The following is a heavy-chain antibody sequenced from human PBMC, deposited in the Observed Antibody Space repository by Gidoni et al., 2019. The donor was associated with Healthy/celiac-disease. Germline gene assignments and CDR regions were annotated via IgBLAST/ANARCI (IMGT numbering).Heavy chain of an antibody. V-gene: IGHV3-7*04. J-gene: IGHJ6*02. CDR2: IKQDGSEK. CDR1: GFTFSSYW. CDR3: ARVRGYYYYYGMDV. Sequence: EVQLVESGGGLVQPGGSLRLSCAASGFTFSSYWMSWVRQAPGKGLEWVANIKQDGSEKYYVDSVKGRFTISRDNAKNSLYLQMNSLRAEDTAVYYCARVRGYYYYYGMDVWGQGTTVTVSS.